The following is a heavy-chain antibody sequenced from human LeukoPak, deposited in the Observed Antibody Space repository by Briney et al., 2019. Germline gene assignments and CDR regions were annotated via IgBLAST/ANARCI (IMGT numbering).Heavy chain of an antibody. CDR2: IYYSGST. CDR1: GGSISSSSYY. Sequence: SETLSLTCTVSGGSISSSSYYWGWIRQPPGKGLEWIGSIYYSGSTYYNPSLKSRVTISVDTSKNQFSLKLSSVTAADTAVYYCARDSRSYYYYMDVWGKGTTVTVSS. V-gene: IGHV4-39*02. J-gene: IGHJ6*03. CDR3: ARDSRSYYYYMDV.